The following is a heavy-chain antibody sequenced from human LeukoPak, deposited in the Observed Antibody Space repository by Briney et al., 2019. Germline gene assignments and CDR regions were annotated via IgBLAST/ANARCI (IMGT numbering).Heavy chain of an antibody. Sequence: PGGSLRLSCVASGVTFSSYGMHWVRQAPGKGLEWVALIASDGNDKLYGDSVKGRFTISRDDSKSTLYLQMNSLRAEDTAVYYCTTKVIRGNRGDVYDDWGQGTLVTVSS. D-gene: IGHD5-12*01. CDR1: GVTFSSYG. V-gene: IGHV3-30*03. CDR3: TTKVIRGNRGDVYDD. J-gene: IGHJ4*02. CDR2: IASDGNDK.